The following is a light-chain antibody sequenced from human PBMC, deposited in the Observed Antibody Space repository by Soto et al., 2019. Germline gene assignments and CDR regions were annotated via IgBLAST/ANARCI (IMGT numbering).Light chain of an antibody. V-gene: IGLV4-69*02. J-gene: IGLJ2*01. CDR3: QTWATGTVV. CDR2: LNSDGSH. Sequence: QPVLTQSPSASASLGASVRLTCTLSSGHSSYAIAWHQQLPEKGPRFLMRLNSDGSHTKGDGIPDRFSGSSSGAERYLAISSLQSEDEADYYCQTWATGTVVFGGGTKLTVL. CDR1: SGHSSYA.